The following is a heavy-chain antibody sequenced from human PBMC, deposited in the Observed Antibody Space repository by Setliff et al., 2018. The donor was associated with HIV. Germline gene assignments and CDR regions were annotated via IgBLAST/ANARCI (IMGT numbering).Heavy chain of an antibody. J-gene: IGHJ3*02. D-gene: IGHD3-16*02. CDR2: VYYTGKT. CDR1: GVSIVSGGFY. V-gene: IGHV4-31*03. Sequence: SETLSLTCSVSGVSIVSGGFYFSWIRQHPGKGLEWLGTVYYTGKTYYNPSLQSRLTMSADTSKNQLYLKMNSVTAADTAVYFCARDLPANFHVIEIWGPGKMVAVPS. CDR3: ARDLPANFHVIEI.